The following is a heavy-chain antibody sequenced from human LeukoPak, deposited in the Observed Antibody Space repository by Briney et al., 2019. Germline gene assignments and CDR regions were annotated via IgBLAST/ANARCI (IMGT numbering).Heavy chain of an antibody. Sequence: SETLSLTCTVSGGPISSYYWSWIRQPPGKGLEWIGYIYYSGSTNYNPSLKSRVTISVDTSKNQFSLKLSSVTAADTAVYYCARAPPIAAAGGVDSWGQGTLVTVSS. D-gene: IGHD6-13*01. CDR3: ARAPPIAAAGGVDS. V-gene: IGHV4-59*01. CDR1: GGPISSYY. J-gene: IGHJ4*02. CDR2: IYYSGST.